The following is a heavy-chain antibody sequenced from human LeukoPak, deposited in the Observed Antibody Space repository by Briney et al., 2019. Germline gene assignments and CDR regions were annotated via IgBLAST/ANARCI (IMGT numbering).Heavy chain of an antibody. CDR1: GFSLSTSGVG. D-gene: IGHD3-22*01. J-gene: IGHJ4*02. V-gene: IGHV2-5*01. Sequence: SGPTLVKPTQTLTLTCTFSGFSLSTSGVGVGWIRQPPGKALEWLALIYWNDDKRYSPSLKSRLTITKDTSKNQVVLTMTNMDPVDTATYYCAHPRVVVVEGIYFDYWGQGTLVTVSS. CDR2: IYWNDDK. CDR3: AHPRVVVVEGIYFDY.